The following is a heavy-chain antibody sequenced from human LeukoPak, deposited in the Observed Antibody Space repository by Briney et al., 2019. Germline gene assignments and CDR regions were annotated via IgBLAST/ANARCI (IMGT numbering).Heavy chain of an antibody. V-gene: IGHV3-23*01. Sequence: GGSLRLSCSASGFTFRNFAISWVRQAPGKGLEWVSSIGGGDTHYADSVKGRFTISRDDSRSTVDLQMSSLRAEDTAIYYCARDPDSSAFDYWGQGALVTVSS. CDR1: GFTFRNFA. CDR2: IGGGDT. J-gene: IGHJ4*02. D-gene: IGHD2-15*01. CDR3: ARDPDSSAFDY.